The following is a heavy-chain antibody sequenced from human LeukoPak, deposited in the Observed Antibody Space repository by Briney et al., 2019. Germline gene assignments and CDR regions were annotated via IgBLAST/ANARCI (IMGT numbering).Heavy chain of an antibody. CDR2: INHSGSI. CDR1: GASFSGYY. D-gene: IGHD4-11*01. J-gene: IGHJ6*03. CDR3: ARGSETVTNYYYMDV. V-gene: IGHV4-34*01. Sequence: SETLSLTCAVYGASFSGYYWSWIRQPPGKGLEWIGEINHSGSISYNPSLKCRVTISVDTSKNQFSLKLSSVTAADTAVYYCARGSETVTNYYYMDVWGKGTTVTVSS.